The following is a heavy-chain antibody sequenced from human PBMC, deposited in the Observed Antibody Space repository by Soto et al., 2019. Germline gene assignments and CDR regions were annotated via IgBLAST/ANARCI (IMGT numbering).Heavy chain of an antibody. V-gene: IGHV1-8*01. D-gene: IGHD2-15*01. CDR1: GYTFTSYD. J-gene: IGHJ3*02. CDR3: ARGARDIVVVVAAAPANDAFDI. CDR2: MNPNSGNT. Sequence: ASVKVSCKASGYTFTSYDINWVRQATGQGLEWMGWMNPNSGNTGYAQKFQGRVTMTRNASISTAYMELSSLRSEDTAVYYCARGARDIVVVVAAAPANDAFDIWGQGTMVTVSS.